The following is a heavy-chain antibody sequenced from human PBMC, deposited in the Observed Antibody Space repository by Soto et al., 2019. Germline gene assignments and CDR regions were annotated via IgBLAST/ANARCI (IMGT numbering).Heavy chain of an antibody. D-gene: IGHD2-15*01. CDR1: GGSISSGGYS. J-gene: IGHJ4*02. Sequence: QLQLQESGSGLVKPSQTLSLTCAVSGGSISSGGYSWSWIRQPPGKGLEWIGYIYHSGSTYYNPSLTRRVTRLVDRSKNQFSLKLSSVTAADTALYYCARGEVVALGYWGQGTLVTVSS. V-gene: IGHV4-30-2*01. CDR2: IYHSGST. CDR3: ARGEVVALGY.